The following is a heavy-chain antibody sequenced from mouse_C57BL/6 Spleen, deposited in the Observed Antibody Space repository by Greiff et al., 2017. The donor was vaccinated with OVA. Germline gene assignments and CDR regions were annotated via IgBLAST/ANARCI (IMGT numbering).Heavy chain of an antibody. J-gene: IGHJ2*01. CDR1: GYTFPSYW. Sequence: QVQLQQPGAELVKPGASVKLSCTASGYTFPSYWMHWVQQRPGRGLEWIGRIAPNSGGTKYNEKFKSKATLTVDKPSSTAYMQLSSLTSEDSAVYYCARDGWDYGGQGTTLTVAS. CDR3: ARDGWDY. CDR2: IAPNSGGT. V-gene: IGHV1-72*01. D-gene: IGHD1-1*02.